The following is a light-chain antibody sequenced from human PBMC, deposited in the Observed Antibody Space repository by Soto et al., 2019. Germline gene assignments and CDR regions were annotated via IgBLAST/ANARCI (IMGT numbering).Light chain of an antibody. CDR3: QQSYSTPQFT. J-gene: IGKJ3*01. V-gene: IGKV1-39*01. CDR1: QRIDVY. CDR2: GAS. Sequence: DIQLSQSPSSLSASVGDTVTISCRASQRIDVYLNWYQQKPGKVPKLLITGASTLQSGVPPRFSGSGSGTTFTLTINGLRVEDFATYYCQQSYSTPQFTFGPGTEVNIK.